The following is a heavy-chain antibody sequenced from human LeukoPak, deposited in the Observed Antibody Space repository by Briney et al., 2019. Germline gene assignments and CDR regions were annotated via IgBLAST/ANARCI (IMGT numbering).Heavy chain of an antibody. V-gene: IGHV4-59*12. J-gene: IGHJ4*02. D-gene: IGHD6-19*01. CDR3: ARGLDNDY. CDR1: GGSISNYY. CDR2: IYYTGNT. Sequence: SETLSLTCTVSGGSISNYYWNWIRQPPGKGLEWIGYIYYTGNTNYNPSLKSRVTISVDTSKNQFSLKLSSVTAADTAVYYCARGLDNDYWGQGTLVTVSS.